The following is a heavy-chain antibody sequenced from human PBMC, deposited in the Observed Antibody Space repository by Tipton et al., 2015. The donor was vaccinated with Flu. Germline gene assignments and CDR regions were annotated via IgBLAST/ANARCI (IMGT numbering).Heavy chain of an antibody. J-gene: IGHJ5*02. CDR1: GYTFTDYG. CDR2: ISANSRKT. V-gene: IGHV1-18*01. CDR3: VFWSGYSRKWFGP. Sequence: QVQLVQSGAEVKKPGASVKVSCQASGYTFTDYGISWVRQAPGQGLEWLGWISANSRKTQYAEKVQDRVTMTTDTSTSTAYMDVTSLRSDDTAVYYCVFWSGYSRKWFGPWGQGTLVIVSS. D-gene: IGHD3-3*01.